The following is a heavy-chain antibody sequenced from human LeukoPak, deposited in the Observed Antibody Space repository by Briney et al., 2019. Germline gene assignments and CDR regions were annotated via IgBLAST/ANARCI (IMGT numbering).Heavy chain of an antibody. CDR1: GFTLSNFG. V-gene: IGHV3-30*02. CDR3: VTWRLAQDFDH. CDR2: IRSHGGDK. J-gene: IGHJ4*02. D-gene: IGHD3-3*01. Sequence: GGSLRLSCEGSGFTLSNFGIQWVRQAPGKGLQWVAFIRSHGGDKYYEDSVKGRFIVSRDNSKKIVYLEVNSLTAEDTGVYYCVTWRLAQDFDHWGQGSLVIASS.